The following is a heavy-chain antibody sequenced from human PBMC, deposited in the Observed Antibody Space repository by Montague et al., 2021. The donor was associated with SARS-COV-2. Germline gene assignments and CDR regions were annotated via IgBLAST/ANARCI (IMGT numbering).Heavy chain of an antibody. J-gene: IGHJ4*02. D-gene: IGHD3-22*01. CDR1: GGSFSDYH. CDR3: ARGLTDISMLVVVLLGASHSFDS. Sequence: SETLSLTCAVYGGSFSDYHWSWIRQPPGQGLEWIGEINHSGNTNYNPSLKSRVTISRDTSKSQFSLKLSSVTAADTAVYYCARGLTDISMLVVVLLGASHSFDSWGQGTLVTVSS. V-gene: IGHV4-34*01. CDR2: INHSGNT.